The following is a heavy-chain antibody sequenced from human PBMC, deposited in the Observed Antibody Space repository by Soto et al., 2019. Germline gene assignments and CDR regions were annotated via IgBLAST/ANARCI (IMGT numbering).Heavy chain of an antibody. Sequence: QVQLVQSGAEVKKPGSSVKVSCKASGGTFSSYAISWVRQAPGQGLEWMGGIIPIFGTANYAQKFQGRVTITADESTSPAYMELSSLRSEDTAVYYCARVGDYYGSGSYYTYYYYYGMDVWGQGTTVTVSS. J-gene: IGHJ6*02. CDR3: ARVGDYYGSGSYYTYYYYYGMDV. D-gene: IGHD3-10*01. CDR1: GGTFSSYA. CDR2: IIPIFGTA. V-gene: IGHV1-69*12.